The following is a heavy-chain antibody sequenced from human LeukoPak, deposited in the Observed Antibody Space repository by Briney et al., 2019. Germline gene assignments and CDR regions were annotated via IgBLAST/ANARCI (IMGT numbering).Heavy chain of an antibody. CDR3: ARGRQAARGFDP. J-gene: IGHJ5*02. V-gene: IGHV3-21*04. Sequence: PGGSLRLSCAASGFTFSSYSMNWVRQAPGKGLEWVSSISSSSSYIYYADSVKGRFTISRDNAKNSLYLQMNSLRAEGTAVYYCARGRQAARGFDPWGQGTLVTVSS. D-gene: IGHD6-13*01. CDR1: GFTFSSYS. CDR2: ISSSSSYI.